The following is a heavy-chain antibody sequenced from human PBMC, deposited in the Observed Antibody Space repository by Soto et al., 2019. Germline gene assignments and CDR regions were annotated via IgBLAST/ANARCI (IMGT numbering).Heavy chain of an antibody. CDR3: ARVKGSFERYYYYGMDV. J-gene: IGHJ6*02. CDR2: IIPIFGTA. D-gene: IGHD3-10*01. CDR1: GGTFSSYA. Sequence: QVQLVQSGAEVKKPGSSVKVSCKASGGTFSSYAISWVRQAPGQGLEWMGGIIPIFGTANYAQKFQGRVTITADESTSTAYMELSSLRSEDTAVYYCARVKGSFERYYYYGMDVWGQGTTVTVSS. V-gene: IGHV1-69*12.